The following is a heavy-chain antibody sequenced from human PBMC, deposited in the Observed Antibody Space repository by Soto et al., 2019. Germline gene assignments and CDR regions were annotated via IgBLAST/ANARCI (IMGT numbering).Heavy chain of an antibody. D-gene: IGHD2-15*01. V-gene: IGHV4-59*01. J-gene: IGHJ4*02. Sequence: SETLSLTCTVSGGSISSYYCSWIRQPPGKGLEWIGYIYYSGSTNYNPSLKSRVTISVDTSKNQFSLKLSSVTAADTAVYYCARDGGYCSGGSCYLIPDYWGQGTLVTVSS. CDR1: GGSISSYY. CDR3: ARDGGYCSGGSCYLIPDY. CDR2: IYYSGST.